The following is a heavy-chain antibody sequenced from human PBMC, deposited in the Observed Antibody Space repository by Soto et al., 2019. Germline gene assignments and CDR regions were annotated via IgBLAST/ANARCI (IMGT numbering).Heavy chain of an antibody. D-gene: IGHD2-15*01. CDR1: GYTFTSYD. V-gene: IGHV1-8*01. Sequence: ASVKVSCKASGYTFTSYDINWVRQATGQGLEWMGWMNPNSGNTGYAQKFQGRVTMTRNTSISTAYMELSSLRSEDTAVYYCARAADGSGGSCYWFDPWGQGTLVTVS. CDR2: MNPNSGNT. CDR3: ARAADGSGGSCYWFDP. J-gene: IGHJ5*02.